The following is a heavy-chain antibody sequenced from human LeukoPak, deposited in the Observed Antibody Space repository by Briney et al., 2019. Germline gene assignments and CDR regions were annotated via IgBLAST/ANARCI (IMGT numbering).Heavy chain of an antibody. V-gene: IGHV3-23*01. CDR1: GCTFSSYA. Sequence: GGSVKLSCPASGCTFSSYAMSGVRQAPGKGLEWVSAISRSCGSTYYAHAVKGRFNSSRDNSTNTLYLQMNSLRAEDTAVYYCAKRPGYYCDSSGYYQPTDYWGQGTLVTVSS. CDR2: ISRSCGST. J-gene: IGHJ4*02. D-gene: IGHD3-22*01. CDR3: AKRPGYYCDSSGYYQPTDY.